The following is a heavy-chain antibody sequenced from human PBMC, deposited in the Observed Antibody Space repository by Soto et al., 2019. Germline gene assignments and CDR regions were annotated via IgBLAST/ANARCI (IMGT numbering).Heavy chain of an antibody. J-gene: IGHJ6*02. V-gene: IGHV3-48*03. D-gene: IGHD6-6*01. CDR3: ASRLPQEYSSSHGLYYYYVMDV. CDR2: ISASGYTE. Sequence: GGSLRLSCEVAGVSFNLDDMSWVRQAPGKGLEWIAYISASGYTENYSDSVKGRFTISRDNARNSLFLQMSSLRAEDTAVYYCASRLPQEYSSSHGLYYYYVMDVWGQGTTVTVSS. CDR1: GVSFNLDD.